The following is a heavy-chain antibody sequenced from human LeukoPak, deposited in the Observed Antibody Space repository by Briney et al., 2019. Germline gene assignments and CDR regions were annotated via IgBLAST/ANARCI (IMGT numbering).Heavy chain of an antibody. CDR2: IYTSGST. Sequence: SETLSLTCTVSGGAISSYYWSWIRQPAGKGLEWIGRIYTSGSTNYNPCLKSRVTISVDTSKNQFSLKLSSVTAADTAVYYCARSGSGSLIADWGQGTLVTVSS. CDR3: ARSGSGSLIAD. J-gene: IGHJ4*02. D-gene: IGHD3-10*01. V-gene: IGHV4-4*07. CDR1: GGAISSYY.